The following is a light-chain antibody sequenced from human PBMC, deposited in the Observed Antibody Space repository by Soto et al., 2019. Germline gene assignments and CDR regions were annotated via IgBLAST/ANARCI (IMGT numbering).Light chain of an antibody. CDR3: QTWDPDIRV. Sequence: QSVLTQSPSASASLGASVKLTCTLSSGHSSYAIAWHQQQPEKGPRYLMKLNSDGSHKKGDGIPDRFSGSTSGAERYLTISSLQSEDEDDYFCQTWDPDIRVFGGGTKVTVL. CDR1: SGHSSYA. J-gene: IGLJ3*02. V-gene: IGLV4-69*01. CDR2: LNSDGSH.